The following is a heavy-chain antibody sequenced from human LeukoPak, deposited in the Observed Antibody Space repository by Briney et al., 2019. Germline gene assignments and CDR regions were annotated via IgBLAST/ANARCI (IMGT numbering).Heavy chain of an antibody. CDR3: ARGWVWSTDVS. Sequence: SETLSLTCTVSGGSISSSSYYWGWIRQPPGKGLEWIGSIYYSGSTYYNPSLKSRVTISVDTSKNQFSLKLSSVTAADTAVYYCARGWVWSTDVSWGQGTLVTVSS. V-gene: IGHV4-39*01. J-gene: IGHJ5*02. CDR2: IYYSGST. CDR1: GGSISSSSYY. D-gene: IGHD3-3*01.